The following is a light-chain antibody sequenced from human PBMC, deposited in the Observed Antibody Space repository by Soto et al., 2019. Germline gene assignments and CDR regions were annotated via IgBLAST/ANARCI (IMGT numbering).Light chain of an antibody. J-gene: IGKJ1*01. CDR3: QQYNSYST. Sequence: DIQMTHSPSTLSASVGDRVTITFRASQSISSWLAWYQQKPGKAPKLLIFDASSLESGVPSRFSGSGSGTEFTLTISSLQPDDFATYYCQQYNSYSTFGQGTKVDNK. CDR2: DAS. CDR1: QSISSW. V-gene: IGKV1-5*01.